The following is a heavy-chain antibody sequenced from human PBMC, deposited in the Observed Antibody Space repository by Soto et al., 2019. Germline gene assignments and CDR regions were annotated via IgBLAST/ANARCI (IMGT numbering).Heavy chain of an antibody. V-gene: IGHV1-69*06. CDR2: IIPIFGTA. CDR1: GGTFSSYA. CDR3: ARDARGIIWNGYKSYYYGMDV. Sequence: SVKVSCKASGGTFSSYAISWVRQAPGQGLEWMGGIIPIFGTANYAQKFQGRVTITADKSTSTAYMELSSLRSEDTAVYYCARDARGIIWNGYKSYYYGMDVWGQGTTVTVSS. D-gene: IGHD3-3*01. J-gene: IGHJ6*02.